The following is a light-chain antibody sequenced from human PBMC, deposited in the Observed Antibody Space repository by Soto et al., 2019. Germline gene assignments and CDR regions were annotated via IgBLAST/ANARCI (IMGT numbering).Light chain of an antibody. CDR2: EVS. CDR3: SSYTSSRTLPYV. CDR1: GSDVGGYNY. J-gene: IGLJ1*01. Sequence: QSVLTQPDSVSGSPGQSITISCTGTGSDVGGYNYVSWYQQHPGKAPKLMIYEVSNRPSGVSNRFSGSKSGNTAYLTISGIQAEDEADYYCSSYTSSRTLPYVFGPGTKVTVL. V-gene: IGLV2-14*01.